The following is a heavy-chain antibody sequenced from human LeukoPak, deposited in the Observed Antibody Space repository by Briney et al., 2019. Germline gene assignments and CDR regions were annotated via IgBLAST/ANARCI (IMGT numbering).Heavy chain of an antibody. D-gene: IGHD2-2*01. CDR1: GGSTSSSNW. CDR2: IYHSGST. Sequence: SETLSLTCAVSGGSTSSSNWWSWVRQPPGKGLEWIGEIYHSGSTNYNPSLKSRVTISVDKSKNQFSLKLSSVTAADTAVYYCARVRTSCNPECDYYYMDVWGKGTTVTVSS. CDR3: ARVRTSCNPECDYYYMDV. V-gene: IGHV4-4*02. J-gene: IGHJ6*03.